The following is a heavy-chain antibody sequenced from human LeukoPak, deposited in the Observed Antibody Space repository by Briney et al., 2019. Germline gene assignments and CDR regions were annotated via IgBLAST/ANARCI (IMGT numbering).Heavy chain of an antibody. CDR3: ARSGPGYCSSTSCRPFDY. V-gene: IGHV4-34*01. Sequence: SETLSLTCAAYGGSFSGYYWSWIRQPPGKGLEWIGEINHSGSTNYNPSLKSRVTISVDTSKNQFSLKLSSVTAADTAVYYCARSGPGYCSSTSCRPFDYWGQGTLVTVSS. CDR2: INHSGST. CDR1: GGSFSGYY. J-gene: IGHJ4*02. D-gene: IGHD2-2*01.